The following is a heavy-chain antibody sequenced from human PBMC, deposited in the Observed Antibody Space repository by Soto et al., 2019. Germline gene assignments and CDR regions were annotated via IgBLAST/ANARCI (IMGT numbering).Heavy chain of an antibody. CDR1: GGSISSGGYS. Sequence: SETLSLTCAVSGGSISSGGYSWSWIRQPPGKGLEWIGYIYHSGSTYYNPSLKSRVTISVDRSKNQFSLKLSSVTAADTAVYYCARAGSSGYVFDYWGQGTLVTVSS. J-gene: IGHJ4*02. CDR2: IYHSGST. D-gene: IGHD5-12*01. V-gene: IGHV4-30-2*01. CDR3: ARAGSSGYVFDY.